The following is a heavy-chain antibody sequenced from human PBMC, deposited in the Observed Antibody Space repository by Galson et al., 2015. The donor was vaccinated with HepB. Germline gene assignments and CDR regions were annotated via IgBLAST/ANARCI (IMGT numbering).Heavy chain of an antibody. D-gene: IGHD5-18*01. J-gene: IGHJ4*02. CDR1: GFTLSSYA. V-gene: IGHV3-30*04. Sequence: SLRLSCAASGFTLSSYAMHWVRQAPGKGLEWVAVISYDGSYKYYADSVKGRFTISRDNSKNTLYLQMNSLRAEDTAMYYCARAPDTAMPLSYWGQGTLVTVSS. CDR3: ARAPDTAMPLSY. CDR2: ISYDGSYK.